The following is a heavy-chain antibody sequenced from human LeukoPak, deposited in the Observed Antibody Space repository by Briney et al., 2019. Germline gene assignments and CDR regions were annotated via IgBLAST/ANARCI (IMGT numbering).Heavy chain of an antibody. CDR2: ISSVSTTI. V-gene: IGHV3-48*01. CDR3: ARVVEIAYLYYYMDV. D-gene: IGHD5-12*01. Sequence: QPGGSLRLSCAASGFTFSSYSMTWVRQAPGKGLEWVSYISSVSTTIYNADSVKGRFTMSRDNAKNSLSLQMYSLRAEDTAVYYCARVVEIAYLYYYMDVWGKGTTVTVSS. CDR1: GFTFSSYS. J-gene: IGHJ6*03.